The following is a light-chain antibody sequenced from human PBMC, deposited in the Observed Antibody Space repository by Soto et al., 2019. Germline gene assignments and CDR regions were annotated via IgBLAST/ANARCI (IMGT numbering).Light chain of an antibody. CDR2: KAS. CDR3: QQYNSYSMT. CDR1: QTINNY. Sequence: DIQMTQSPSSLSASVGDRVTITCRTSQTINNYLNWYQQKPGRAPKLLIYKASSLEGGVPSRFSGSGSGTEFTLTISNLQPADFATYYCQQYNSYSMTFGQGTKVDIK. J-gene: IGKJ1*01. V-gene: IGKV1-5*03.